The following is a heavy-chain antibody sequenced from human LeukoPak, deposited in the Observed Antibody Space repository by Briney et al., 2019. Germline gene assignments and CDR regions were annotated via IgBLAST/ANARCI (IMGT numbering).Heavy chain of an antibody. CDR2: INGGGNT. CDR1: GFTFSGYA. V-gene: IGHV3-69-1*01. D-gene: IGHD3-10*01. J-gene: IGHJ4*02. Sequence: GGSLRLSCAASGFTFSGYAMNWVRQAPGKGLEWVSSINGGGNTFYADSVKGRFAISRDNAKNSLYLQMNSLRAEDTAVYYCAKMALGELHDYWGQGTLVTVSS. CDR3: AKMALGELHDY.